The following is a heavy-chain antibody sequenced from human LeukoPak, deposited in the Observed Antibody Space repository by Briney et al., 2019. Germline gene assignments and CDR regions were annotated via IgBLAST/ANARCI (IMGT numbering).Heavy chain of an antibody. CDR3: ARHAGSYYTYNFDY. V-gene: IGHV4-39*01. D-gene: IGHD3-22*01. J-gene: IGHJ4*02. CDR1: GGPIRSSSYY. CDR2: IYYSGST. Sequence: SETLSLTCTVSGGPIRSSSYYRGWIRQPPGKGLEWIGSIYYSGSTHYKPSLRSRVTISVDTSKNQFSLKLSSVTAADTAVYYCARHAGSYYTYNFDYWGQGTLVTVSS.